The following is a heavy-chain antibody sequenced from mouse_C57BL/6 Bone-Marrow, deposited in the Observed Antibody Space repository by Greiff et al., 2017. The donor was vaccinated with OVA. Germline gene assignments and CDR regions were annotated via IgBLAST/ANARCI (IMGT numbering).Heavy chain of an antibody. J-gene: IGHJ1*03. D-gene: IGHD2-1*01. Sequence: QVQLQQPGAELVMPGASVKLSCKASGYTFTSYWMHWVKQRPGQGLEWIGEIDPSASYTNYNPKFKGKSTLTVDKSSSTAYMQLSSLTSEDSAVYYCAREGAYGKGYFDVWGTGTTVTVSS. CDR3: AREGAYGKGYFDV. V-gene: IGHV1-69*01. CDR1: GYTFTSYW. CDR2: IDPSASYT.